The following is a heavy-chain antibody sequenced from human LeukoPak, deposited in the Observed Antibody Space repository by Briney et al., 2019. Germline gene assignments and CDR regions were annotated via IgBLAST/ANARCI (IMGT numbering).Heavy chain of an antibody. D-gene: IGHD3-10*01. Sequence: PSETLSLTCTVSGASISRYYWSWIRQRPGKGLECIGHISYSGSTNYNPSLNSRVTVSVDTSQSQFSLKLSSVTAADTAVYFCARNLSEGDYYGNNWFDPWGQGTLVTVSS. V-gene: IGHV4-59*01. J-gene: IGHJ5*02. CDR2: ISYSGST. CDR1: GASISRYY. CDR3: ARNLSEGDYYGNNWFDP.